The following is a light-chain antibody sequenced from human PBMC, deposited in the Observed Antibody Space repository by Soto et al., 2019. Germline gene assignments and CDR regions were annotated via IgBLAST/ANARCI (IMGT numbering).Light chain of an antibody. J-gene: IGKJ1*01. V-gene: IGKV3-20*01. CDR1: QSVSSY. CDR2: GAS. CDR3: QQYGTLPWT. Sequence: ILLAQSHSRLSLSPSAGATPSCRASQSVSSYLAWYQQKPGQAPRLLIYGASSRATGIPATFSGSGSGTDFTLTISRLEPGDFAVYYCQQYGTLPWTFGQGTKVDIK.